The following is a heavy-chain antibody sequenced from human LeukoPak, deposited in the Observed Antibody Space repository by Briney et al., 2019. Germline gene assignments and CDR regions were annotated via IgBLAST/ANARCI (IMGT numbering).Heavy chain of an antibody. J-gene: IGHJ4*02. Sequence: SVKVSCKASGGTFSSYAISWVRQAPGQGLEWMGRIIPIFGTANYAQKFQGRVTITADESTSTAYMELSSLRSEDTAVYYCARNCGGDCFIPYFDYWGQGTLVTVSS. V-gene: IGHV1-69*13. D-gene: IGHD2-21*01. CDR1: GGTFSSYA. CDR3: ARNCGGDCFIPYFDY. CDR2: IIPIFGTA.